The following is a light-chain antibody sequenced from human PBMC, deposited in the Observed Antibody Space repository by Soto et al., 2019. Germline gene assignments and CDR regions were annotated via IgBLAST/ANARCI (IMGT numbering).Light chain of an antibody. CDR1: QDLQRSF. J-gene: IGKJ1*01. V-gene: IGKV3-20*01. CDR2: GVS. Sequence: IVLTQSPGTLSLSPGERATLSCRASQDLQRSFLAWYQHKPGQSPRLLISGVSSRAAGVPDRFSGSGSGTDFTLTISRLEPQDSAVYFCQQYDHSPRTVGQGTKVEI. CDR3: QQYDHSPRT.